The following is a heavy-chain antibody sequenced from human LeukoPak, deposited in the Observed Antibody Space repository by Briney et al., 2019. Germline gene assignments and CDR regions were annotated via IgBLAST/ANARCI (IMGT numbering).Heavy chain of an antibody. V-gene: IGHV3-30-3*01. CDR1: GFTFSSYA. D-gene: IGHD3-16*02. Sequence: PGRSLRLSCAASGFTFSSYAMHWVRQAPGKGLEWVAVISYDGSNKYYADSVKGRFTISRDNSKNTLYLQMNSLRAEDTAVYYCASGGLDYDYVWGSYRYPPPLMDYWGQGTLVTVSS. CDR3: ASGGLDYDYVWGSYRYPPPLMDY. J-gene: IGHJ4*02. CDR2: ISYDGSNK.